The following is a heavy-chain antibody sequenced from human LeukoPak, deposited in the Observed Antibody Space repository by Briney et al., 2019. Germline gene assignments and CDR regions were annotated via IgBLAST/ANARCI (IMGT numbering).Heavy chain of an antibody. J-gene: IGHJ6*03. CDR3: ARDKRAGANMSYYYMDV. CDR1: GFTVSTNY. Sequence: PGGSLRLSCAASGFTVSTNYISWVRQAPGKGLEWVSIIYSGGTTYYADSVKGRFTISRDNSKNTLYLQMNNPRAEDTAVYYCARDKRAGANMSYYYMDVWGKGTTVTVSS. V-gene: IGHV3-53*01. CDR2: IYSGGTT. D-gene: IGHD1-26*01.